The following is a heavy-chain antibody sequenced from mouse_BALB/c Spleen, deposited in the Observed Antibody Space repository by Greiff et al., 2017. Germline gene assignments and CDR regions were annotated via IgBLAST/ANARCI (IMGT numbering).Heavy chain of an antibody. CDR2: ISSDSSTI. J-gene: IGHJ4*01. D-gene: IGHD2-1*01. V-gene: IGHV5-17*02. Sequence: EVKVVESGGGLVQPGGSRKLSCAASGFTFSSFGMHWVRQAPEKGLEWVAYISSDSSTIYYADTVKGRFTISRDNPKNTLFLQMTSLRSEDTAMYYCTSSGIYYGNYLYAMDYWGQGTSVTVSS. CDR1: GFTFSSFG. CDR3: TSSGIYYGNYLYAMDY.